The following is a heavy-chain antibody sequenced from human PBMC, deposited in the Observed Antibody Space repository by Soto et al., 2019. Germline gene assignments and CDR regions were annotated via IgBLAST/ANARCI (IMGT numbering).Heavy chain of an antibody. CDR3: ARGKTHYYGSGSYGWFDP. D-gene: IGHD3-10*01. Sequence: QVQLVQSGAEVKKPGSSVKVSCKASGGTFSSYAISWVRQAPGQGLEWMGGIIPIFGTANYAQKFQGRVTITADESTSTAYMELSSLRSEDTAVDYCARGKTHYYGSGSYGWFDPWGQGTLVTVSS. J-gene: IGHJ5*02. V-gene: IGHV1-69*01. CDR2: IIPIFGTA. CDR1: GGTFSSYA.